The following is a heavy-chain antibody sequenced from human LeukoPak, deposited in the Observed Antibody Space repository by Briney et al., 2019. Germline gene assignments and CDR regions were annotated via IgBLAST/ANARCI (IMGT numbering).Heavy chain of an antibody. Sequence: GGSLRLSCAASVFTFSSYGMNWVRQAPGKGLEWVAFISYDGSNKYHVDSVKGRFTISRDNSKSTLYLQMNSLRTEDTAVYYCATGSGYYYWDYWGQGTLVTVSS. V-gene: IGHV3-30-3*01. J-gene: IGHJ4*02. CDR2: ISYDGSNK. D-gene: IGHD3-22*01. CDR1: VFTFSSYG. CDR3: ATGSGYYYWDY.